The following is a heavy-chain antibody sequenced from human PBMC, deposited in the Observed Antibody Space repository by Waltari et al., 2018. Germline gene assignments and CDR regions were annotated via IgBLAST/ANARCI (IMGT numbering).Heavy chain of an antibody. V-gene: IGHV4-38-2*01. CDR3: ARHPRSIIAARPHWYFDL. D-gene: IGHD6-6*01. CDR1: GYSISSGYY. Sequence: QVQLQESGPGLVKPSETLSLTCAVSGYSISSGYYWGWLRQPPGKGLEWIGSIYHSGSTYYNPSLKSRVTISVDTSKNQFSLKLSSVTAADTAVYYCARHPRSIIAARPHWYFDLWGRGTLVTVSS. CDR2: IYHSGST. J-gene: IGHJ2*01.